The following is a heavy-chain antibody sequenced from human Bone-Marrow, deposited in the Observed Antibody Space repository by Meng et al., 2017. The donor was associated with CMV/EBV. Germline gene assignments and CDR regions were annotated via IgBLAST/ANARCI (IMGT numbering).Heavy chain of an antibody. D-gene: IGHD3-10*01. CDR1: GVTFTNHW. J-gene: IGHJ6*02. CDR3: ARVRTYGSGTGGYGMDV. V-gene: IGHV3-7*01. Sequence: GGSLRLSCEASGVTFTNHWMTWVRQAPERALEWVASIRYDESRKYLVQSVKGRVTISRDNAKNSLYLQMNSLRAEDTAVYYCARVRTYGSGTGGYGMDVWGQGTTVTVSS. CDR2: IRYDESRK.